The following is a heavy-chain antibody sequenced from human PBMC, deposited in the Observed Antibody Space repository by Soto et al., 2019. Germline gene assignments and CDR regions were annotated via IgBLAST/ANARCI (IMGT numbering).Heavy chain of an antibody. D-gene: IGHD3-22*01. J-gene: IGHJ2*01. V-gene: IGHV3-23*01. Sequence: EVQLLESGGGLVQPGGSLRLSCAASGFTLSSYAMSWVRQAPGKGPEWVSAISGSGVSTYYADSVKGRFTISRDNSKNTLYLQMNSLRAEDTAVYYCAKVGYYHSSGYYPYWYFDLWGRGTLVTVSS. CDR3: AKVGYYHSSGYYPYWYFDL. CDR2: ISGSGVST. CDR1: GFTLSSYA.